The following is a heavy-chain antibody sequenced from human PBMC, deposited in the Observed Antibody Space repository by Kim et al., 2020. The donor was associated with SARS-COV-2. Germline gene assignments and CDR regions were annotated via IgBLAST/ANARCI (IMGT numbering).Heavy chain of an antibody. CDR1: GFTFSTYW. J-gene: IGHJ4*02. Sequence: GSLRLSCAASGFTFSTYWMSWVRQAPGKGLEWVANIKQNGREKDYVDSVKGRFTISRDNAKNSVYVQLNSLRVEDTGVYYCAREGIGGFDYWGQGTLVTVSS. CDR3: AREGIGGFDY. V-gene: IGHV3-7*03. CDR2: IKQNGREK.